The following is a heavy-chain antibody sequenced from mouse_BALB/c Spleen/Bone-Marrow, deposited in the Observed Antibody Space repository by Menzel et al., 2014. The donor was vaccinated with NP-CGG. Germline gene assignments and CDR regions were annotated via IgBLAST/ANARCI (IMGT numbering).Heavy chain of an antibody. D-gene: IGHD1-2*01. CDR2: IYPGSGNT. CDR3: ARPQFISGRYHAMDY. J-gene: IGHJ4*01. Sequence: QVQLQQSGAELVRPGTSVKISCKASGYAFTNYWLDWVKQRPGHGLEWIGDIYPGSGNTYFNEKFKGKATLTADKSSSTAYMQLSSLTSEDSAVYFCARPQFISGRYHAMDYWGQGTSVTVSS. V-gene: IGHV1-63*01. CDR1: GYAFTNYW.